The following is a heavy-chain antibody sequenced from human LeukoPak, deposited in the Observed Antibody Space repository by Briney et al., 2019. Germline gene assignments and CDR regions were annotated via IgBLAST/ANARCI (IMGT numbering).Heavy chain of an antibody. CDR3: ASGNSHAFDI. J-gene: IGHJ3*02. CDR1: GFTFNNYE. V-gene: IGHV3-48*03. Sequence: HPGGSLRLSCAASGFTFNNYEMNWVRQAPGKGLEWVSFISSSGSTKYYADSVKGRFTISSDNAKKSLDLQMNSLRAEDTAVYYCASGNSHAFDIWGQGTMVTVSS. CDR2: ISSSGSTK.